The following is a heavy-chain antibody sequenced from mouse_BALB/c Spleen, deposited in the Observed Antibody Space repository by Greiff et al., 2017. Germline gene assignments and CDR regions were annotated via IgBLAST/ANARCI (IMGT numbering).Heavy chain of an antibody. Sequence: EVQLQQSGAELMKPGASVKISCKATGYTFSSYWIEWVKQRPGHGLEWIGWIDPENGDTEYAPKFQGKATMTADTSSNTAYLQLSSLTSEDTAVYYCIPAWLLRGAMDYWGQGTSVTVSS. CDR2: IDPENGDT. J-gene: IGHJ4*01. CDR3: IPAWLLRGAMDY. V-gene: IGHV14-4*02. CDR1: GYTFSSYW. D-gene: IGHD2-3*01.